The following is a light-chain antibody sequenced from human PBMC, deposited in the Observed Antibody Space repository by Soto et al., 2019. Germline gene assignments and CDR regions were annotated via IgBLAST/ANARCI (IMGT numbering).Light chain of an antibody. CDR3: QQYNSYPWT. V-gene: IGKV1-5*01. CDR2: DAS. Sequence: DIQMTQSPSSLSASVGDRVTITCRASQTISIFLNWYQQKPGKAPKLLIYDASSLESGVPSRFSGSGSGTEFTLTISGLQPDDFATYYCQQYNSYPWTFGQGTKVDIK. J-gene: IGKJ1*01. CDR1: QTISIF.